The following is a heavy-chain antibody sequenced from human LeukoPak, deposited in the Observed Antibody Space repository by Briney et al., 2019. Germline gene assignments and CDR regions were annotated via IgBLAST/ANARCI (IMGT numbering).Heavy chain of an antibody. CDR3: AREAAGQWFDP. CDR2: IYHSGSS. CDR1: GDSISSSNW. Sequence: SETLSLTCAVSGDSISSSNWWSWVRQPPGKGLEWIGEIYHSGSSNYNPPLKSRVTMSLDRSRNQFSLKLTSVTAAGTAVYYCAREAAGQWFDPWGQGTLVTVSS. D-gene: IGHD6-25*01. V-gene: IGHV4-4*02. J-gene: IGHJ5*02.